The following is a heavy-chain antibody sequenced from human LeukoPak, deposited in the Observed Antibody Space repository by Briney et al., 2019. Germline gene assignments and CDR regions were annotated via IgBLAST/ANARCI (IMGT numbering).Heavy chain of an antibody. V-gene: IGHV4-34*12. CDR1: GGSFSGYY. D-gene: IGHD3-22*01. CDR2: IIHIGST. J-gene: IGHJ3*02. Sequence: PETLSLTCAVYGGSFSGYYWSWIRQPPGKGLEWIGEIIHIGSTTYNPSLKSRVTISVDTSKNQFSLKLSSVTAADTAVYYCARNSRDYYDSSGYYYHDAFDIWGQGKMVTVSS. CDR3: ARNSRDYYDSSGYYYHDAFDI.